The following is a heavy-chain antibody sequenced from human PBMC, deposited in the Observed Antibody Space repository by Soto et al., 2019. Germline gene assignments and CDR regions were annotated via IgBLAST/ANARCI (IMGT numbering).Heavy chain of an antibody. CDR3: ARGSRDQLRDYYDSSGYLTSYFDY. CDR2: INQSGST. CDR1: GGSFRGYY. V-gene: IGHV4-34*01. J-gene: IGHJ4*02. D-gene: IGHD3-22*01. Sequence: SETLSLTCTVFGGSFRGYYWNWIRQPPGKGLEWIGEINQSGSTNYNPSLKSRVTISVDTSKNRFSLKLSSVTAADTAVYYCARGSRDQLRDYYDSSGYLTSYFDYWGQGTQVTVSS.